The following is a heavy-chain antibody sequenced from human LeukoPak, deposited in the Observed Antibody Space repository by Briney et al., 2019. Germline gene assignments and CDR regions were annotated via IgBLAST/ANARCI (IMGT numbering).Heavy chain of an antibody. CDR2: INWNGGST. CDR1: GFTFDDYG. J-gene: IGHJ6*03. Sequence: GGSLRLSCAASGFTFDDYGMSWVRQAPGKGLEWVSGINWNGGSTGYADSVKGRFTISRDNAKNSLYLQINSLRAEDTALYYCARALYDFWSGFMDVWGKGTTVTVSS. D-gene: IGHD3-3*01. CDR3: ARALYDFWSGFMDV. V-gene: IGHV3-20*04.